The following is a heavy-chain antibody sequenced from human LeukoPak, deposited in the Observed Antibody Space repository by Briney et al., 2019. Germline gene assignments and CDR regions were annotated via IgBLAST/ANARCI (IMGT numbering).Heavy chain of an antibody. Sequence: SVKLSCKASGGTFSSYAISWVRHAPGQGLEWMGGIIPIFGTANYAQKFQGRVTITADESTSTAYMELSSLRSEDTAVYYCARSLQRRVLRYFDWLLDDNYYYMDVWGKGTTVTISS. CDR3: ARSLQRRVLRYFDWLLDDNYYYMDV. CDR1: GGTFSSYA. J-gene: IGHJ6*03. V-gene: IGHV1-69*13. D-gene: IGHD3-9*01. CDR2: IIPIFGTA.